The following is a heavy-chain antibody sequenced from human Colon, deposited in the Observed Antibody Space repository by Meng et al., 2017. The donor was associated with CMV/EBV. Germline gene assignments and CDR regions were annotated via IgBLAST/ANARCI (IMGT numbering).Heavy chain of an antibody. Sequence: TCAVYGGSLSGHYWSWIRQPPGKGLEWIGEINHSGSTKYNPSLKSRVTMSVDTSKNQFSLNLSSVTAADTALYYCATNSSGWYAYFDPWGQGTLVTASS. D-gene: IGHD6-19*01. CDR2: INHSGST. V-gene: IGHV4-34*01. CDR3: ATNSSGWYAYFDP. J-gene: IGHJ5*02. CDR1: GGSLSGHY.